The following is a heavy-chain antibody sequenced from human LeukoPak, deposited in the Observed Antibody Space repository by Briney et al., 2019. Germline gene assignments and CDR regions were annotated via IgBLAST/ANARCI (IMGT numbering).Heavy chain of an antibody. CDR2: ISAYNGNT. D-gene: IGHD2-2*01. CDR1: GYTFTSYG. Sequence: GASVKVSCKASGYTFTSYGISWVRQAPGQGLEWMGWISAYNGNTNYAQKLQGRVTMTTDTSTSTDYMELRSLRSDDTAVYYCARDEDCSSTSCYTYYFDYWGQGTLVTVSS. J-gene: IGHJ4*02. CDR3: ARDEDCSSTSCYTYYFDY. V-gene: IGHV1-18*01.